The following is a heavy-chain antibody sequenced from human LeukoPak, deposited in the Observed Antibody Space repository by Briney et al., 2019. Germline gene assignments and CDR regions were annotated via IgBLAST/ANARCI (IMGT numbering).Heavy chain of an antibody. CDR1: GGSISSGGYY. V-gene: IGHV4-31*03. CDR2: IYYSGST. CDR3: AREEYYYDSSGKGIVVFDY. Sequence: SETLSLTCTVSGGSISSGGYYWSWIRQHPGRGLEWIGYIYYSGSTYYNPSLKSRVTISVDTSKNQFSLKLSSVTAADTAVYYCAREEYYYDSSGKGIVVFDYWGQGTLVTVSS. J-gene: IGHJ4*02. D-gene: IGHD3-22*01.